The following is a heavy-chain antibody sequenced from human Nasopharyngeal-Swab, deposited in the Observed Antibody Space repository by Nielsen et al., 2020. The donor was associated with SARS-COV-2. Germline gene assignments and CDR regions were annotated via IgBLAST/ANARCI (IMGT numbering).Heavy chain of an antibody. CDR1: GGTFSSYA. D-gene: IGHD1-1*01. CDR3: ARDQTGTGYYYYYMDV. J-gene: IGHJ6*03. Sequence: SSVNVSCKASGGTFSSYAISWVRQAPGQGLEWMGGIIPMFGTPSYAQKFQGRVTITADESTSTAYMELSSLRSEDTAVYYCARDQTGTGYYYYYMDVWGKGTTVTVSS. V-gene: IGHV1-69*13. CDR2: IIPMFGTP.